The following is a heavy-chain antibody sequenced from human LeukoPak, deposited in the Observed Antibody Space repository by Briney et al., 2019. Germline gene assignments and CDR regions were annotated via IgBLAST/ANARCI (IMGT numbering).Heavy chain of an antibody. CDR3: ARAKGVVRSNWFDP. V-gene: IGHV4-34*01. CDR1: GGSFSGYY. CDR2: INHSGST. J-gene: IGHJ5*02. Sequence: SETLSLTCAVYGGSFSGYYWSWIRQPPGKGLEWIGEINHSGSTNYNPSLKSRVTISVDTSKNQFSLKLSSVTAADTAVYYCARAKGVVRSNWFDPWGQGTLVTVSS. D-gene: IGHD2-2*01.